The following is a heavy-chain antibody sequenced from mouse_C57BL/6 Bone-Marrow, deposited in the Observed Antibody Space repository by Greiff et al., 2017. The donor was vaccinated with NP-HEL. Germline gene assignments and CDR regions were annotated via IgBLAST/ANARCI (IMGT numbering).Heavy chain of an antibody. Sequence: QVQLQQSGAELVRPGASVKLSCKASGYTFTDYYINWVKQRPGQGLEWIARIYPGSGNTYYNEKFKGKATLTAEKSSSTAYMQLSSLTSEDSAVYFCARGGYIDYWGQVTTLTVSS. J-gene: IGHJ2*01. CDR1: GYTFTDYY. CDR2: IYPGSGNT. CDR3: ARGGYIDY. V-gene: IGHV1-76*01.